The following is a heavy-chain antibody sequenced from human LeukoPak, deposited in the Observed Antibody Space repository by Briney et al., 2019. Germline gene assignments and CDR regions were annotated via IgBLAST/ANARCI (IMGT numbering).Heavy chain of an antibody. CDR3: ARDNIADY. CDR1: GFTFSNYN. CDR2: ISSSGSYV. V-gene: IGHV3-21*01. Sequence: GGSLRLSCAASGFTFSNYNMNWVRQAPGKGLEWVSYISSSGSYVYYADSVQGRFTISRDNAKNSLYLQMNSLRAEDTAVYYCARDNIADYWGQGTLVTVSS. D-gene: IGHD6-13*01. J-gene: IGHJ4*02.